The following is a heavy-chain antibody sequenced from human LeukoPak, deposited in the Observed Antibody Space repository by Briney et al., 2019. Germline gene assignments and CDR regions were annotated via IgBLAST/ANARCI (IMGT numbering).Heavy chain of an antibody. CDR2: ISGSGHDI. V-gene: IGHV3-11*04. CDR1: GFTFSDSY. D-gene: IGHD6-6*01. CDR3: TRDPRHFDS. J-gene: IGHJ5*01. Sequence: GGSLRLSCAASGFTFSDSYMTWVRQAPGKGVEWVAYISGSGHDINYSDSVKGRFTISRDSAKNSLYLQMSSLRVEDTAVYYCTRDPRHFDSCGQGTLVTVSS.